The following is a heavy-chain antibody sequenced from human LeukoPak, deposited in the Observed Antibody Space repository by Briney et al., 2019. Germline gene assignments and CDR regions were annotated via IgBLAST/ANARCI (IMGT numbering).Heavy chain of an antibody. J-gene: IGHJ4*02. CDR2: ISSSSSYI. CDR1: GFTFSSYS. Sequence: PGGSLRLSCAASGFTFSSYSMNWVRQAPGKGLEWVSSISSSSSYIYYADSVKGRFTISRDNAKNSLYLQMNSLRAEDTAVYYCARATWYYYDSSGYYSDYWGQGTLVTVSS. D-gene: IGHD3-22*01. CDR3: ARATWYYYDSSGYYSDY. V-gene: IGHV3-21*01.